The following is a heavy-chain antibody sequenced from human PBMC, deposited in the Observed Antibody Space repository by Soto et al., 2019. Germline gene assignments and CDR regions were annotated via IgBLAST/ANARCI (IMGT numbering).Heavy chain of an antibody. J-gene: IGHJ6*02. CDR3: AGGGGLPPCCTILEF. V-gene: IGHV1-18*01. D-gene: IGHD6-25*01. CDR2: ISAYNGNT. Sequence: QGLEWMGWISAYNGNTNYAQKLQGRVTMTTDTSTSTAYMELRSLRSDDTAVYFCAGGGGLPPCCTILEFWGHGTTV.